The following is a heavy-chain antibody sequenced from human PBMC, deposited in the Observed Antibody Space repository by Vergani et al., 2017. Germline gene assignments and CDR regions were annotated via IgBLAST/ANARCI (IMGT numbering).Heavy chain of an antibody. D-gene: IGHD1-26*01. CDR2: ISYDGTQK. J-gene: IGHJ4*02. Sequence: QVHLVESGGGVVQPGRSLRLSCVVSGFTSSYYGMHWVRQAPGKGLEWVAVISYDGTQKYYADSVKGRFTISRDNSRDTLYLQMNSLRPEDTATYYCVKDAGSYENFFDSWCQGTLVTVSS. V-gene: IGHV3-30*18. CDR3: VKDAGSYENFFDS. CDR1: GFTSSYYG.